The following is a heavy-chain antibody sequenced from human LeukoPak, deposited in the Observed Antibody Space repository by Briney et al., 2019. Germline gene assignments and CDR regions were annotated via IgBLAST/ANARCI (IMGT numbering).Heavy chain of an antibody. V-gene: IGHV1-18*01. CDR2: ISAYNGNT. CDR1: GYTFTSYG. Sequence: ASVKVSCKASGYTFTSYGISWVRQAPGQGLEWMGWISAYNGNTNYAQKLQGRVTMTTDTSTSTAYMELRSLRSDDTAVYYCARARIVGAKTDAFDIWGQGTMVTVSS. J-gene: IGHJ3*02. CDR3: ARARIVGAKTDAFDI. D-gene: IGHD1-26*01.